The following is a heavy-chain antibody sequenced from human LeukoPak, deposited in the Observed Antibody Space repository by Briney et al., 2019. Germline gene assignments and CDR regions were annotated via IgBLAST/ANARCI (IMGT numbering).Heavy chain of an antibody. CDR1: GYAFVAYY. J-gene: IGHJ6*03. V-gene: IGHV1-2*02. CDR3: ASVNRRYCSGGSCYSDYYYYMDV. CDR2: INPNSGDS. Sequence: GASVKVSCKASGYAFVAYYIHWMRQAPGQGLEWMGWINPNSGDSNFAPRFKGRVTMTRDTSINTVYMELSRLKSDDTAVYYCASVNRRYCSGGSCYSDYYYYMDVWGKGTTVTISS. D-gene: IGHD2-15*01.